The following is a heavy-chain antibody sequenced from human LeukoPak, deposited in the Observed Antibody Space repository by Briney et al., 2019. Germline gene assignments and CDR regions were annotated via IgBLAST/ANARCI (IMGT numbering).Heavy chain of an antibody. CDR2: INHSGST. D-gene: IGHD3-10*01. CDR1: GGSFSGYY. Sequence: SETLSLTCAVYGGSFSGYYWSWIRQPPGKGLEWLGEINHSGSTNYNPSLKSRVTISVDTSKNQFSLKLSSVTAADTAVYYCARGVHGSGSPNIYWGLGSLVSVSS. J-gene: IGHJ4*02. CDR3: ARGVHGSGSPNIY. V-gene: IGHV4-34*01.